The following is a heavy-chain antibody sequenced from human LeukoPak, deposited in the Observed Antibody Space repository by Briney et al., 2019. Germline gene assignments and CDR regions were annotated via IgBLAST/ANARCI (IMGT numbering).Heavy chain of an antibody. CDR3: ARDHNEDSSGYYYSSFDI. J-gene: IGHJ3*02. CDR2: INPSGGST. Sequence: ASVKVSCKASGYTFTSYYMHWVRQAPGQGLEWMGIINPSGGSTSYAQKFKGRVTMTRDTSTSTVYMELSSLRSQDTAVYYCARDHNEDSSGYYYSSFDIWGQGTMVTVSS. CDR1: GYTFTSYY. V-gene: IGHV1-46*01. D-gene: IGHD3-22*01.